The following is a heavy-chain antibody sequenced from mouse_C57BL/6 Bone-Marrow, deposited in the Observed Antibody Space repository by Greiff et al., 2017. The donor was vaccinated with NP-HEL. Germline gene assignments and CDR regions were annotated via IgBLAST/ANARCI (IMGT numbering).Heavy chain of an antibody. D-gene: IGHD1-1*01. CDR1: GFNIKDDY. CDR3: TTVITTVY. V-gene: IGHV14-4*01. Sequence: EVKLQESGAELVRPGASVKLSCTASGFNIKDDYMHWVKQRPEQGLEWIGWIDPENGDTEYASKFQGKATITADTSSNTAYLQLSSLTSEDTAVYYCTTVITTVYWGQGTTLTVSA. CDR2: IDPENGDT. J-gene: IGHJ2*01.